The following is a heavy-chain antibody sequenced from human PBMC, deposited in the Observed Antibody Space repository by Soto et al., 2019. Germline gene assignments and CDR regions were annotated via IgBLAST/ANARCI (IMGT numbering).Heavy chain of an antibody. CDR3: ARGVWGYCSSTSCSLPINWFDP. Sequence: QVQLVQSGAEVKKPGSSVKVSCKASGGTFSSYTISWVRQAPGQGLEWMGRIIPILGIANYAQKFQGRVTITADKSTSTAYMELSSLRSEDTAVYYCARGVWGYCSSTSCSLPINWFDPWGQGTLVTVSS. D-gene: IGHD2-2*01. CDR1: GGTFSSYT. CDR2: IIPILGIA. J-gene: IGHJ5*02. V-gene: IGHV1-69*02.